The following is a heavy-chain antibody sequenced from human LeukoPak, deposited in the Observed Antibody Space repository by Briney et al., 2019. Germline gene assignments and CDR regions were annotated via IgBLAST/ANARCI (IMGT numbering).Heavy chain of an antibody. CDR3: ARGSPPRGPIVVVGYYFDY. CDR2: INAGNGNT. J-gene: IGHJ4*02. D-gene: IGHD2-15*01. V-gene: IGHV1-3*01. Sequence: ASVKVSCKASGYTFTSYAMHWVRQAPGQRLEWMGWINAGNGNTKYSQKFQGRVTITRDTSASTAYMELSSLRSEDTAVYYCARGSPPRGPIVVVGYYFDYWGQGTLVTVSS. CDR1: GYTFTSYA.